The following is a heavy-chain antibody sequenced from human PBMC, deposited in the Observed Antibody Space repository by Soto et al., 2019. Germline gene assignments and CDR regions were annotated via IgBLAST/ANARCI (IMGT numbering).Heavy chain of an antibody. V-gene: IGHV3-23*01. CDR2: IRGSAGNT. Sequence: GGSLRLSCAASGFTISDYGMSWVRQAPGKGLEWVSTIRGSAGNTYYVDSVKGRFTISRDDSTNTVYLQMNSLRAEDTAVYYCAKPLWFGESVFDPWGQGTLVTVSS. D-gene: IGHD3-10*01. CDR3: AKPLWFGESVFDP. CDR1: GFTISDYG. J-gene: IGHJ5*02.